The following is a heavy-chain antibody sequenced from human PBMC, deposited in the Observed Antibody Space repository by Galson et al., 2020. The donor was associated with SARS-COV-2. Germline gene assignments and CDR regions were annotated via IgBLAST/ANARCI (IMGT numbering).Heavy chain of an antibody. CDR3: AKEGGTGWATDYFQH. Sequence: GGSVRLSCAASGFTFSNYAMGWVRQAPGKGLEWVSLLNHIGDDTYYADSVKGRFTISRDNSRNTLYLQMNGLRGDDTAVYFCAKEGGTGWATDYFQHWGQGTLVTVSS. J-gene: IGHJ1*01. CDR2: LNHIGDDT. CDR1: GFTFSNYA. D-gene: IGHD6-19*01. V-gene: IGHV3-23*01.